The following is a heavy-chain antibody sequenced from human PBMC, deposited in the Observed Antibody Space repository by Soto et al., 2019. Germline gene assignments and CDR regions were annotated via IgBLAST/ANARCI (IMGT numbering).Heavy chain of an antibody. Sequence: VQVLETGGGLVQPGGSLRLSCAASGFYFNSYAMSWVRQAPGKGLEWVSHIGANGDSTYYADSVRGRFTIPRDNSKNTVYLQMNSLRAEDTAVYYCAGGTYLDYWGQGTLVSVSS. J-gene: IGHJ4*02. D-gene: IGHD3-16*01. CDR3: AGGTYLDY. CDR2: IGANGDST. V-gene: IGHV3-23*01. CDR1: GFYFNSYA.